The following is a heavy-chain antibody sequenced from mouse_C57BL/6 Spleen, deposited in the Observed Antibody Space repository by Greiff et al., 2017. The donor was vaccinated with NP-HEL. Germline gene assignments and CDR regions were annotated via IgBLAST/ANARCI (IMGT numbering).Heavy chain of an antibody. CDR3: ARAETLTRYFDY. V-gene: IGHV1-64*01. CDR1: GYTFTSYW. CDR2: IHPNSGST. J-gene: IGHJ2*01. Sequence: QVQLQQPGAELVKPGASVKLSCKASGYTFTSYWMHWVKQRPGQGLEWIGMIHPNSGSTNYNEKFKSKATLTVDKSSSTAYMQLSSLTSEDSAVYYCARAETLTRYFDYWGQGTTLTVSS. D-gene: IGHD4-1*01.